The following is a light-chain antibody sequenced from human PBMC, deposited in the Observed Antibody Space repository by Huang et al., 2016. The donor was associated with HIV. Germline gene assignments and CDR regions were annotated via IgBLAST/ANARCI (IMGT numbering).Light chain of an antibody. Sequence: DIQMTQSPSSLSASVGDRVTITCQARQDISTYLNWYQQKPGKAPKLLVYDATNLETGVPSRFSGSGSGTDFTFTISGLQPEDVATYYCQQCDNLPPITFGPGTKVDIK. CDR3: QQCDNLPPIT. CDR2: DAT. J-gene: IGKJ3*01. V-gene: IGKV1-33*01. CDR1: QDISTY.